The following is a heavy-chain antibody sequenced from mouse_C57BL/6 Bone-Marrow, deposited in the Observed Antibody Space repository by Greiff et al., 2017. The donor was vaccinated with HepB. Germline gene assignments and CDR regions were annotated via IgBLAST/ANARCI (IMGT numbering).Heavy chain of an antibody. CDR1: GYTFTSYW. CDR3: ARGVYGSSSMDY. V-gene: IGHV1-55*01. CDR2: IYPGSGST. D-gene: IGHD1-1*01. J-gene: IGHJ4*01. Sequence: QVQLKQPGAELVKPGASVKMSCKASGYTFTSYWITWVKQRPGQGLEWIGDIYPGSGSTNYNEKFKSKATLTVDTSSSTAYMQLSSLTSEDSAVYYCARGVYGSSSMDYWGQGTSVTVSS.